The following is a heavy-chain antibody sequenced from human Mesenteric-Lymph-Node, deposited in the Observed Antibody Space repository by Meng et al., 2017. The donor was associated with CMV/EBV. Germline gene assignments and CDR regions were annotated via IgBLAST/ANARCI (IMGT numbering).Heavy chain of an antibody. CDR3: AKTGGSGNLDY. V-gene: IGHV1-2*02. CDR2: INPNTGET. J-gene: IGHJ4*02. Sequence: VKVSCKASGYTFTGYYINWVRQAPGQGLEWVGRINPNTGETAYAQKFQGRVAMTRDTSVDTAFMDLSRLTSDDTAAYFCAKTGGSGNLDYCGPGTPVTVSS. CDR1: GYTFTGYY. D-gene: IGHD3-10*01.